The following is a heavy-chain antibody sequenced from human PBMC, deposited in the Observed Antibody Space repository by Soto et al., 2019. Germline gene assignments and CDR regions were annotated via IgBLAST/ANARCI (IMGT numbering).Heavy chain of an antibody. D-gene: IGHD3-9*01. V-gene: IGHV3-21*01. Sequence: EVQLVESGGGLVKPGGSLRLSCAASGFTFSSYSMNWVRQAPGKGLEWVSSISSSSSYIYYADSVKGRFTISRDNAKNSLYLQMNSLRAEDTAVYYCARDLRYFDFSSYGMDVWGQGTTVTVSS. CDR3: ARDLRYFDFSSYGMDV. CDR1: GFTFSSYS. CDR2: ISSSSSYI. J-gene: IGHJ6*02.